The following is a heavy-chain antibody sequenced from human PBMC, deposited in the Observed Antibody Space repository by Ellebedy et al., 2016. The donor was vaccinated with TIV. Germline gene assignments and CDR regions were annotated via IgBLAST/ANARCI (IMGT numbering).Heavy chain of an antibody. V-gene: IGHV4-39*01. CDR1: GGSITSGSSY. Sequence: SETLSLTXNVSGGSITSGSSYWGWIRQSPGMGLEWIGSIDYSENTQANPSLKTRVTILVETSNNQFSLKLRSVTAADTAVYYCARQSGIAAGDYYMDVWGKGTTVTVSS. CDR2: IDYSENT. J-gene: IGHJ6*03. D-gene: IGHD6-25*01. CDR3: ARQSGIAAGDYYMDV.